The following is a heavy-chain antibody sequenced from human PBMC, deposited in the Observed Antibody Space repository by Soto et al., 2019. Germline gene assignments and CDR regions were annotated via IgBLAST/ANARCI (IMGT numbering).Heavy chain of an antibody. J-gene: IGHJ5*02. V-gene: IGHV3-21*01. CDR2: ISSNSACI. Sequence: WWSLRLSCSASVFTFSSYAMNWFRQAPGKGLEWVSTISSNSACIYYTDALRGRFTISRDNAKNSLHLQMNSLRAEDTAVYYCTRDASRDSSARGWFDPWGPGTLVTVSS. CDR3: TRDASRDSSARGWFDP. CDR1: VFTFSSYA. D-gene: IGHD6-13*01.